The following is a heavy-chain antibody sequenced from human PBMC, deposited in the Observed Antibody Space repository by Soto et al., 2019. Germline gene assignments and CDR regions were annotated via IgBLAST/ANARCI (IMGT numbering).Heavy chain of an antibody. Sequence: EVQLVESGGVVVQPGGSLRLSCAASGFTFDDYTMHWVRQAPGKGLEWVSLISWDGGSTYYADSVKGRFTISRDNSKNSLYLQMNSLRTEDTALYYCAKDSLSSVNTSLYYYFGMDVWGQGTTVTVSS. J-gene: IGHJ6*02. CDR1: GFTFDDYT. CDR2: ISWDGGST. D-gene: IGHD4-17*01. CDR3: AKDSLSSVNTSLYYYFGMDV. V-gene: IGHV3-43*01.